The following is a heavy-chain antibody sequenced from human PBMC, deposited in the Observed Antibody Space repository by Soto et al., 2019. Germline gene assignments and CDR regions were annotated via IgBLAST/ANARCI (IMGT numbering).Heavy chain of an antibody. J-gene: IGHJ4*02. CDR1: GFTFSSYA. Sequence: PGGSLRLSCAASGFTFSSYAMGWVRQAPGKGLEWVAGITGSGDSTNHADSVKGRFTISRDKFRNTLYLEMNSLRPDDTAVYFCAKAAGFSSSWYQTLDYWGQGTLVTVSS. CDR2: ITGSGDST. V-gene: IGHV3-23*01. D-gene: IGHD6-13*01. CDR3: AKAAGFSSSWYQTLDY.